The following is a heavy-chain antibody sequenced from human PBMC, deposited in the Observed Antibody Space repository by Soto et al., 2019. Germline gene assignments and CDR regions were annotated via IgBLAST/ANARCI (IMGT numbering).Heavy chain of an antibody. CDR2: IIPIFGTA. Sequence: SVKVSCKASGGTFSSYAISCVRQAPGQGLEWMGGIIPIFGTANYAQKFQGRVTITADKSTSTAYMELSSLRSEDTAVYYCAREGMDYGSGTWFVWGQGTTVTVSS. J-gene: IGHJ6*02. CDR1: GGTFSSYA. D-gene: IGHD3-10*01. V-gene: IGHV1-69*06. CDR3: AREGMDYGSGTWFV.